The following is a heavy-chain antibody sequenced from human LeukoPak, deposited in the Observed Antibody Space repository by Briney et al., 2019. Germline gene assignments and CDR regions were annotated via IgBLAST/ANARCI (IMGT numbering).Heavy chain of an antibody. J-gene: IGHJ4*02. CDR3: ARGSGGSRVPQRRPPYYFDY. D-gene: IGHD2-15*01. V-gene: IGHV4-34*01. CDR1: GGSFSGYY. CDR2: INHSGST. Sequence: PSETLSLTCAVYGGSFSGYYWSWIRQPPGKGLEWIGEINHSGSTNYNPSLKSRVTISVDTSKNQFSLKLSSVTAADTAVYYCARGSGGSRVPQRRPPYYFDYWGQGTLVTVSS.